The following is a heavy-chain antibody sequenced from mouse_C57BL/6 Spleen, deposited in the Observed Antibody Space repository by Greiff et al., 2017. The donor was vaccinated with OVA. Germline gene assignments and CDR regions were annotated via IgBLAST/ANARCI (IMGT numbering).Heavy chain of an antibody. J-gene: IGHJ1*03. V-gene: IGHV1-15*01. CDR1: GYTFTDYE. Sequence: VQLQQSGAELVRPGASVTLSCKASGYTFTDYEMHWVKQTPVHGLEWIGAIDPETGGTAYNQKFQGQAILTADKSSSTAYMDLRILTSEDAAVYYCRVARRSGDFDVWGTGTTVTVSS. D-gene: IGHD1-1*01. CDR3: RVARRSGDFDV. CDR2: IDPETGGT.